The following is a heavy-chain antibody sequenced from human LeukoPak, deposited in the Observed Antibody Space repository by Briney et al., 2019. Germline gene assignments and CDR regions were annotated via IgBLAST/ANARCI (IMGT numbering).Heavy chain of an antibody. CDR3: ASLSGSYYVGH. CDR2: INSDGSST. J-gene: IGHJ4*02. CDR1: GFTFSSYW. D-gene: IGHD1-26*01. V-gene: IGHV3-74*01. Sequence: GGSLRLSCAASGFTFSSYWMHWVRQAPGKGLVWVSRINSDGSSTSYADSVRGRFTISRDDAKNTLYLQMNSLRAEDTAVYYCASLSGSYYVGHWGQGTLVTVSS.